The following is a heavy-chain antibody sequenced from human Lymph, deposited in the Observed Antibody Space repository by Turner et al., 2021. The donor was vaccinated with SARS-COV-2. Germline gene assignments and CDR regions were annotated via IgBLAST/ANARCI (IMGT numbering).Heavy chain of an antibody. Sequence: QVRLVQSGAEVKKPGFSVTVSCKASGGTSSSYAISWVRQAPGQGLEWMGGIIPIFGTGNYAQKFQGRVTITADESTSTAYMELSSLRSEDTAVYYCARDTAVAGTLGAFDIWGQGTMVTVSS. CDR2: IIPIFGTG. CDR3: ARDTAVAGTLGAFDI. J-gene: IGHJ3*02. V-gene: IGHV1-69*01. D-gene: IGHD6-19*01. CDR1: GGTSSSYA.